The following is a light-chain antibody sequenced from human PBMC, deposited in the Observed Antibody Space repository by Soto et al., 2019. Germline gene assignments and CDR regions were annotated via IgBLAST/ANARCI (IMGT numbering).Light chain of an antibody. V-gene: IGKV3-20*01. Sequence: EIVLTQSPGTLSLSPGERATLSCRASQSVSSSYLAWYQQQPGQAPRLLIYGASSRATGIPDRFSGSGSGTYFTLTISRVEPEDFAVYYWQQYGSSSYTFGQGTKLEIK. J-gene: IGKJ2*01. CDR2: GAS. CDR3: QQYGSSSYT. CDR1: QSVSSSY.